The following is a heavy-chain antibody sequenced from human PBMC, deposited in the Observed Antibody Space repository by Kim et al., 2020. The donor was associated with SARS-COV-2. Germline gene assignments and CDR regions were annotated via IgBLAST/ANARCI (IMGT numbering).Heavy chain of an antibody. J-gene: IGHJ4*02. D-gene: IGHD6-6*01. CDR2: ISSNGGST. CDR3: VKGRDSSSSATFDY. Sequence: GGSLRLSCSASGFTFSSYAMHWVRQAPGKGLEYVSAISSNGGSTYYADSVKGRFTISRDNSKNTLYLQMSSLRAEDTAVYYCVKGRDSSSSATFDYWGQGTLVTVSS. V-gene: IGHV3-64D*09. CDR1: GFTFSSYA.